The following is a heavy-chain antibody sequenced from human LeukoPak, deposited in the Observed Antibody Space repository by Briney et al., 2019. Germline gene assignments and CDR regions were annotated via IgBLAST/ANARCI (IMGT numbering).Heavy chain of an antibody. J-gene: IGHJ4*02. Sequence: SETLSLTCAVYGGSFSGYYWSWIRQPPGKGLEWIGEINHSGSSNYNPSLKSRVTISVDTSKNQFSLKLSSVTAADTAVYYCARAGGYSIYYFDYWGQGTLVTVSS. D-gene: IGHD5-12*01. CDR2: INHSGSS. V-gene: IGHV4-34*01. CDR3: ARAGGYSIYYFDY. CDR1: GGSFSGYY.